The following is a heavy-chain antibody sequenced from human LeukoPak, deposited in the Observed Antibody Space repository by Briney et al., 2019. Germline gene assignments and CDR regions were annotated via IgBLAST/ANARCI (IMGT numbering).Heavy chain of an antibody. J-gene: IGHJ4*02. V-gene: IGHV3-74*01. CDR1: GFTLDTYW. D-gene: IGHD6-19*01. CDR2: INADGSST. CDR3: ARDHFSGCPDY. Sequence: TGVSLRLSCAASGFTLDTYWMHWVRQAPATGLVWVARINADGSSTSYADSVKGRFTISRDNARNTLYLQMNSLRGDDTAVYYCARDHFSGCPDYWGQGTLVTVSS.